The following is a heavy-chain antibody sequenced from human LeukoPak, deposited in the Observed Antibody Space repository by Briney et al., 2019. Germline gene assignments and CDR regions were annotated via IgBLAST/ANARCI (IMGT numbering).Heavy chain of an antibody. D-gene: IGHD2-21*01. CDR2: FYASDGTS. J-gene: IGHJ1*01. Sequence: ASVKVSCKASGYTFTGYYIHWVRQAPGQGLEWMGIFYASDGTSRYAQKFQGRVTMTRDTAKSTVYMELSSLISEDTAVYYCARAIRAGGAQYFQHWGQGTLVTVSS. CDR3: ARAIRAGGAQYFQH. CDR1: GYTFTGYY. V-gene: IGHV1-46*01.